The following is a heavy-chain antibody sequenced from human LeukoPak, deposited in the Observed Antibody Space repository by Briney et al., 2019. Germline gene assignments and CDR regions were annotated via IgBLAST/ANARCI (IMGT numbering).Heavy chain of an antibody. V-gene: IGHV4-59*13. D-gene: IGHD3-9*01. J-gene: IGHJ3*02. Sequence: SETLSLTCTVSGGSISSYSWTWIRQPPGKGLEWIGFIDYSGSSNYNPSLKSRVTISADPSTNHFSLNLTSVTAADTAVYFCARDHPVADWAPDIWGRGTMVTVSS. CDR2: IDYSGSS. CDR1: GGSISSYS. CDR3: ARDHPVADWAPDI.